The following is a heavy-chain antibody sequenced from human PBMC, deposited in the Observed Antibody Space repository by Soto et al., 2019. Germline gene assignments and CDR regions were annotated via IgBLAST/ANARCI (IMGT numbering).Heavy chain of an antibody. CDR1: GDSVSSNRAA. J-gene: IGHJ1*01. V-gene: IGHV6-1*01. CDR2: TYYRSKWYS. D-gene: IGHD3-10*02. Sequence: PSQTLSLTCVISGDSVSSNRAAWNWIRQSTSRGLEWLGRTYYRSKWYSDSAVSVESRIIINPDTSKNQFSLHLNSVTPEDTAVYYCARGGVGVTVLQFRNWGQSTPVTVSS. CDR3: ARGGVGVTVLQFRN.